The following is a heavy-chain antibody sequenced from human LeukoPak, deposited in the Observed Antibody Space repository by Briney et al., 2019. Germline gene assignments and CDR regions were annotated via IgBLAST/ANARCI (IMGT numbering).Heavy chain of an antibody. D-gene: IGHD1-20*01. CDR1: GDTFSSYA. J-gene: IGHJ4*02. CDR3: ARAPTLHITGTLEFDY. Sequence: SVKVSCKASGDTFSSYAISWVRQAPGQGLEWMGRIIPTFGTANYAQKFQGRVTITTDESTSTAYMELSSLRSEDTAVYYCARAPTLHITGTLEFDYWGQGTLVTVSS. CDR2: IIPTFGTA. V-gene: IGHV1-69*05.